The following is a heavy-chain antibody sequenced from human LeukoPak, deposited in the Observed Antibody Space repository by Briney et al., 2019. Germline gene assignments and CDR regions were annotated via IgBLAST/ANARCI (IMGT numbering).Heavy chain of an antibody. CDR1: GYSISSGYY. D-gene: IGHD6-19*01. V-gene: IGHV4-38-2*02. Sequence: KSSETLSLTCTVSGYSISSGYYWGWIRQPPGKGLEWIGSIYHGGSTYYNSSLKSRVTISVETSKNHFSLKLSSVSAADTAVYYCARALGVGYSSGWYRVFDYWGQGTLVTVSS. CDR2: IYHGGST. J-gene: IGHJ4*02. CDR3: ARALGVGYSSGWYRVFDY.